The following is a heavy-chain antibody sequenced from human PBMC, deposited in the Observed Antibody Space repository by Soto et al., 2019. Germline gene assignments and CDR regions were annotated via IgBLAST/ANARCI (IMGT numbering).Heavy chain of an antibody. CDR1: GYTFSSQW. V-gene: IGHV5-51*01. CDR3: ARRKYGPVSYNLDY. D-gene: IGHD3-10*01. J-gene: IGHJ4*02. CDR2: IYPDDSET. Sequence: PGESLKISCKAFGYTFSSQWIGWVRQTPGKGLEWMGTIYPDDSETRYNPSFQGQVIISADKSISTIYLQWSSLKASDTATYYCARRKYGPVSYNLDYWGQGTPVTVSS.